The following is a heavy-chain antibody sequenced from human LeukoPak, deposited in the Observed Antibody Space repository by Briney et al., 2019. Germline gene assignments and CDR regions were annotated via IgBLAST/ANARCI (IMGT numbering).Heavy chain of an antibody. V-gene: IGHV4-4*02. CDR3: ATREGTGLLWFGEATFDAFDI. CDR1: GGSISSSNW. CDR2: IYHSGST. D-gene: IGHD3-10*01. J-gene: IGHJ3*02. Sequence: PSGTLSLTCAVSGGSISSSNWWSWVRQPPGKGLEWIGEIYHSGSTNYNPSLKSRVTISVDKSKNQFSLKLSSVTAADTAVYYCATREGTGLLWFGEATFDAFDIWGQGTMVTVSS.